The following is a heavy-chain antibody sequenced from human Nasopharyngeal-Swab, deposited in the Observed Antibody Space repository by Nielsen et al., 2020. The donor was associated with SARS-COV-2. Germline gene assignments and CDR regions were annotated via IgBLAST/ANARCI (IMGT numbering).Heavy chain of an antibody. CDR2: IGTASDT. CDR1: GFTFSSYD. D-gene: IGHD1-7*01. Sequence: GGSLRLSCAASGFTFSSYDMHWVRQATGKGLEWVSAIGTASDTYYPGSVKGRFTISRENAKNSLYLQMNSLRAGDTAVYYCAREGKTTRYGMDVWGQGTTVTVSS. CDR3: AREGKTTRYGMDV. V-gene: IGHV3-13*04. J-gene: IGHJ6*02.